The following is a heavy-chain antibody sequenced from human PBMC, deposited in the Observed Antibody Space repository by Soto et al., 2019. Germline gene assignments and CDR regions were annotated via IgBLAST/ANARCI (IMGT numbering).Heavy chain of an antibody. J-gene: IGHJ6*02. CDR3: ARDRQYYHFWSGYQNEGPSGMDV. V-gene: IGHV4-34*02. CDR1: GGSFSGYS. CDR2: INHSGGT. Sequence: QVQLQQWGAGLLKSSETLSLTCAVYGGSFSGYSWTWIRQAPGKGLEWIGEINHSGGTNYNSSLKTRVIISVDTSKNQFSLILSSVTAADTAVYYCARDRQYYHFWSGYQNEGPSGMDVWGQGTRVTVSS. D-gene: IGHD3-3*02.